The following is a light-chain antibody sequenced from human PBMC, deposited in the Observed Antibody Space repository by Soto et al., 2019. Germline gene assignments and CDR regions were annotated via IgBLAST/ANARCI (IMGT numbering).Light chain of an antibody. J-gene: IGKJ1*01. CDR3: QQSYSTPWT. CDR1: QSISNY. V-gene: IGKV1-39*01. CDR2: AAS. Sequence: DFPMTQSPSSLSASVGDRVTITCRASQSISNYLSWYQQIPGKAPKLLIYAASTLRSGVSSRFSGSGSGTDFTLTISSPQPEDFATYYCQQSYSTPWTFGQGTKVEIK.